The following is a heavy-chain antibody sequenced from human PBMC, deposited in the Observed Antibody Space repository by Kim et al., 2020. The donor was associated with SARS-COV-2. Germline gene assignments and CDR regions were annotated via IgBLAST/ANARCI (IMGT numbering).Heavy chain of an antibody. CDR2: INPNSGGT. CDR1: GYTFTGYY. Sequence: ASVKVSCKASGYTFTGYYMHWVRQAPGQGLEWMGWINPNSGGTNYAQKFQGRVTMTRDTSISTAYMELSRLRSDDTAVYYCARKLGSRSRGYYYYGMDVWGQGTTVTVSS. CDR3: ARKLGSRSRGYYYYGMDV. V-gene: IGHV1-2*02. J-gene: IGHJ6*02. D-gene: IGHD7-27*01.